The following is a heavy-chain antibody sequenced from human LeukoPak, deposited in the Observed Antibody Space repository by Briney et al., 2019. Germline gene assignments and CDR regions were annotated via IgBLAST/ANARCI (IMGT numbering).Heavy chain of an antibody. V-gene: IGHV3-48*01. Sequence: GGSLRLSCAASGFTFSSYSMNWVRRAPGKGLEWLSYISTSSTTIYYADSVKGRFTISRDNSKNTLYLQMNSLRAEDTALYYCAKGLERESRLDSWGQGTLVTVSS. J-gene: IGHJ4*02. CDR3: AKGLERESRLDS. D-gene: IGHD1-1*01. CDR1: GFTFSSYS. CDR2: ISTSSTTI.